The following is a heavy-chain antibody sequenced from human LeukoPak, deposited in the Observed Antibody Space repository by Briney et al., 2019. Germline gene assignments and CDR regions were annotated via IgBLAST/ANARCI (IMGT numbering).Heavy chain of an antibody. CDR2: FDPEDGET. D-gene: IGHD2-2*01. J-gene: IGHJ6*02. CDR1: GYTLTELS. Sequence: ASVKVSCKVSGYTLTELSMHWVRQAPGKGLEWMGGFDPEDGETIYAQKFQGRVTMTEDTSTDTAYMELSSLRSEDTAVYYCATLIVVVPAANLPGYYYGMDVWGQGTTVTVSS. V-gene: IGHV1-24*01. CDR3: ATLIVVVPAANLPGYYYGMDV.